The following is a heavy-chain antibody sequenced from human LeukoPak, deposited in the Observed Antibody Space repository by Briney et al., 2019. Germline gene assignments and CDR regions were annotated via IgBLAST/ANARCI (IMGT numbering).Heavy chain of an antibody. J-gene: IGHJ3*02. CDR2: IGSASPRI. V-gene: IGHV3-48*04. Sequence: GGSLRLSCAVSGFTFSAYSMSWVRQAPGKGLEWVSYIGSASPRIYYADSVKGRFTISRDNAKNSLYLQMNSLRAEDTAVYYCARENWFAFDMWGQGTLVTVSS. CDR3: ARENWFAFDM. CDR1: GFTFSAYS. D-gene: IGHD3-9*01.